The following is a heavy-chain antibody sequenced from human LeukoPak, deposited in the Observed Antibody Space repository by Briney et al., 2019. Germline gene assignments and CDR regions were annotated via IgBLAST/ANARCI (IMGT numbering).Heavy chain of an antibody. Sequence: TSETLSLTCTVSGGSISSYYWSWIRQPPGKGLEWIGYIYYSGSTNYNPSLKSRVTISVDTSKNQFSLKLSSVTAADTAVYYCARVRTYYDILTGYRPEYYFDYWGQGTLVTVSS. J-gene: IGHJ4*02. CDR1: GGSISSYY. D-gene: IGHD3-9*01. CDR3: ARVRTYYDILTGYRPEYYFDY. V-gene: IGHV4-59*01. CDR2: IYYSGST.